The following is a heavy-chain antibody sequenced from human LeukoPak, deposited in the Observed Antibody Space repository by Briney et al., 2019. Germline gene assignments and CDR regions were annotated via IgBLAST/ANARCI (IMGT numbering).Heavy chain of an antibody. CDR2: ISSNSSYI. CDR1: GFTFSSYN. V-gene: IGHV3-21*04. CDR3: AKDGCNGGSCYFDY. Sequence: GGSLRLSCAASGFTFSSYNMNWVRGAPGKGLEWVSSISSNSSYIYDADSVKGRFTISRDNSKNTLYLQMNSLRAEDTAVYYCAKDGCNGGSCYFDYWGQGTLVTVSS. J-gene: IGHJ4*02. D-gene: IGHD2-15*01.